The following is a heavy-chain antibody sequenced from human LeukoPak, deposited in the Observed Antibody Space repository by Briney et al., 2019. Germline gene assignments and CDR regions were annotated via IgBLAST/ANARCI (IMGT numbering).Heavy chain of an antibody. J-gene: IGHJ6*02. CDR3: AKVSRIAARYYYGMDV. CDR2: ISYDGSNK. CDR1: GFTFSKYA. D-gene: IGHD6-6*01. V-gene: IGHV3-30*18. Sequence: GGSLRLSCAASGFTFSKYAMTWVRQAPGKGLEWVAVISYDGSNKYYADSVKGRFTISRDNSKNTLYLQMNSLRAEDTAVYYCAKVSRIAARYYYGMDVWGQGTTVTVSS.